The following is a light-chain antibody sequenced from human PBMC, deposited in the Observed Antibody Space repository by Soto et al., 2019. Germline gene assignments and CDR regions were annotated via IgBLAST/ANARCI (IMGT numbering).Light chain of an antibody. Sequence: VLTQSPDTLSLSPGDRATLFCRASQSLTNNYLAWYQQKPGQAPRLLIYGPSNRATGTPDRFSGSGSGTDFSLTISGLEPEDFAMYFCQQYGRSSWTFGQGTKVDIK. CDR1: QSLTNNY. CDR2: GPS. CDR3: QQYGRSSWT. J-gene: IGKJ1*01. V-gene: IGKV3-20*01.